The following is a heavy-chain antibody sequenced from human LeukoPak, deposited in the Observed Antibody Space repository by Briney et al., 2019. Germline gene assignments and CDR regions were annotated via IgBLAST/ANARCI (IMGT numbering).Heavy chain of an antibody. J-gene: IGHJ6*03. CDR3: ARVRVTMVRGVISSYYYYYYMDV. CDR2: IYYSGST. Sequence: SETLSLTCTVSGGSISSYYWSWIRQPPGKGLEWIGYIYYSGSTNYNPSLKSRVTISVDTSKNQFSLKLSSVTAADTAVYYCARVRVTMVRGVISSYYYYYYMDVWGKGTTVTVSS. D-gene: IGHD3-10*01. V-gene: IGHV4-59*01. CDR1: GGSISSYY.